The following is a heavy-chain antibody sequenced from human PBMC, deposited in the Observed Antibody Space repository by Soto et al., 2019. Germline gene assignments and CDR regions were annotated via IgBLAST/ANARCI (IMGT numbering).Heavy chain of an antibody. CDR1: GFTFSSYA. V-gene: IGHV3-30-3*01. J-gene: IGHJ6*02. D-gene: IGHD5-18*01. CDR3: ARDIRTAPPGGMHV. Sequence: GGSLRLSCAASGFTFSSYAMHWVRQAPGKGLEWVAVISYDGSNKYYADSVKGRFTISRDNSKNTLYLQMHSLRAEDTAVYYCARDIRTAPPGGMHVWGQGTTVTVSS. CDR2: ISYDGSNK.